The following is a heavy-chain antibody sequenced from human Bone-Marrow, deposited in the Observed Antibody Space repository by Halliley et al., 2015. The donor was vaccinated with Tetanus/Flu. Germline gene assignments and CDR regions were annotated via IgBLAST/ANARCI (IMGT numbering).Heavy chain of an antibody. CDR2: ISGSNANT. Sequence: SLRLSCAASGFTFSNFAMSWVRQAPGKGLEWVSSISGSNANTYYADSVKGRFTISRDNSKNTLNLQMNSLRPEDTAVYYCVKGQAYCGGACYSKGYPDAFDTWGQGTMVTASS. CDR3: VKGQAYCGGACYSKGYPDAFDT. J-gene: IGHJ3*02. D-gene: IGHD2-21*02. V-gene: IGHV3-23*01. CDR1: GFTFSNFA.